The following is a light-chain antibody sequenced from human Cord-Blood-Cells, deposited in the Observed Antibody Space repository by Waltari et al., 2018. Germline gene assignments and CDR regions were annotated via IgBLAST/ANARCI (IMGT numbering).Light chain of an antibody. Sequence: DIQMTQSPSSLSESVGDRVTITCRASQSIRSYLNWYQQKPGKAPKLLIYAASSLQSGVPSRFSGSGSGTDFTLTISSLQPEDFATYYCQQSYSTPRTFGQGTKVEIK. J-gene: IGKJ1*01. CDR1: QSIRSY. V-gene: IGKV1-39*01. CDR3: QQSYSTPRT. CDR2: AAS.